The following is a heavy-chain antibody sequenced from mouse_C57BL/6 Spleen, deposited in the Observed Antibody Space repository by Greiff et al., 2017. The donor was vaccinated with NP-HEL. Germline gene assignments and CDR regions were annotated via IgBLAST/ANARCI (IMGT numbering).Heavy chain of an antibody. CDR1: GYTFTSYW. CDR2: IDPNSGGT. CDR3: ARDYYGSSSSFAY. Sequence: QVQLKQPGAELVKPGASVKLSCKASGYTFTSYWMHWVKQRPGRGLEWIGRIDPNSGGTKYNEKFKSKATLTVDKPSSTAYMQLSSLTSEDSAVYYCARDYYGSSSSFAYWGQGTLVTVSA. J-gene: IGHJ3*01. V-gene: IGHV1-72*01. D-gene: IGHD1-1*01.